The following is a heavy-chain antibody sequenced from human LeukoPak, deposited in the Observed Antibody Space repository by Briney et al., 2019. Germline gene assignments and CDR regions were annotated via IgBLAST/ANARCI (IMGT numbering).Heavy chain of an antibody. CDR1: GDSVSSNSAA. V-gene: IGHV6-1*01. Sequence: SQTLSLTCAISGDSVSSNSAAWNWIRQSPSRGLEWLGRTYYRSKWYNDYAVSVKSRITINPDTSKNQFSLQLNSVAPEDTAVYYCARGPPPRTGTTFDYWGQGTLVTVSS. D-gene: IGHD1-1*01. CDR3: ARGPPPRTGTTFDY. J-gene: IGHJ4*02. CDR2: TYYRSKWYN.